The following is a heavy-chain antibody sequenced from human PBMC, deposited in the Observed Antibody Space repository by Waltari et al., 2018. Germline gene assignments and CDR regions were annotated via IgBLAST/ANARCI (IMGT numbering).Heavy chain of an antibody. D-gene: IGHD6-19*01. J-gene: IGHJ4*02. Sequence: DVQLVESGSGLVQPGGALRLSCAVSGFLFNTYWMNWARQAPGKGLEWVANIEKDGSETNYVDSVKGRFTISRDNAKNSVYLQMNSLRAEDTAVYYCAAGAGWLIDYWGQGTLVTVSS. CDR2: IEKDGSET. V-gene: IGHV3-7*01. CDR1: GFLFNTYW. CDR3: AAGAGWLIDY.